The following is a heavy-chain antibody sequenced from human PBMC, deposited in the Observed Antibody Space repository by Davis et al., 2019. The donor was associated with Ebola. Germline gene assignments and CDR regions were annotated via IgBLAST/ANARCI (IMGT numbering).Heavy chain of an antibody. CDR3: ARGGIAARYYYYYGMDV. V-gene: IGHV3-23*01. J-gene: IGHJ6*02. CDR1: GFTFSSYA. Sequence: GGSLRLSCAASGFTFSSYAMSWVRQAPGKGLEWVSAISGSGGSTYYADSVKGRFTISRDNSKNTLYLQMNSLRAEDTAVYYCARGGIAARYYYYYGMDVWGQGTTVTVSS. D-gene: IGHD6-6*01. CDR2: ISGSGGST.